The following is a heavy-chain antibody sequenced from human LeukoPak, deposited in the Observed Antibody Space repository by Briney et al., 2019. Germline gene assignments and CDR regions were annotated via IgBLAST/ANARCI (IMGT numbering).Heavy chain of an antibody. D-gene: IGHD6-13*01. Sequence: GGSLRLSCAASGFTFSSYWMSWVRQAPGKGLEWVANIKQDGSEKYYVDSVKGRFTISRDNAKNSLYLQMNSLRAEDTAVYYCASAVIAAAGTGGVAFDYWGQGTLVTVSS. CDR3: ASAVIAAAGTGGVAFDY. V-gene: IGHV3-7*01. CDR2: IKQDGSEK. CDR1: GFTFSSYW. J-gene: IGHJ4*02.